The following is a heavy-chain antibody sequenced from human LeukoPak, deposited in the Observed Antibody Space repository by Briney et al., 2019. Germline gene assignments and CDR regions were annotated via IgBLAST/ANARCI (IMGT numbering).Heavy chain of an antibody. CDR3: ARTPLRGATFFTSYPNWFDT. Sequence: KTSETLSLTCTVSGGSITSYYWSWIRQPPGKGLEWIGYIYYSGSTNYNPSLKSRLSISVDTSKIQFSLRLSSVTVADTAVYYCARTPLRGATFFTSYPNWFDTWGQGTLVTVSS. CDR1: GGSITSYY. V-gene: IGHV4-59*08. D-gene: IGHD3-10*01. CDR2: IYYSGST. J-gene: IGHJ5*02.